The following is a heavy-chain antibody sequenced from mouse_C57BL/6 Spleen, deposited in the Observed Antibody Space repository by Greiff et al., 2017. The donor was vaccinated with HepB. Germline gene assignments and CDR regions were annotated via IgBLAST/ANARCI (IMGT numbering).Heavy chain of an antibody. Sequence: EVQLQQSGPELVKPGASVKISCKASGYTFTDYYMNWVKQSHGKSLEWIGDINPNNGGTSYNQKFKGKATLTVDKSSSTAYMELRSLTSEDSAVYYCASGGDYYGSLPWFAYWGQGTLVTVSA. J-gene: IGHJ3*01. CDR1: GYTFTDYY. CDR2: INPNNGGT. D-gene: IGHD1-1*01. V-gene: IGHV1-26*01. CDR3: ASGGDYYGSLPWFAY.